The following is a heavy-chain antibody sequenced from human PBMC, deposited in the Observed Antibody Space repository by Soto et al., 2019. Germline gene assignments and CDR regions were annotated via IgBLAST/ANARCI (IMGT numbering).Heavy chain of an antibody. D-gene: IGHD3-22*01. Sequence: GSLRLSCTDSGFTFGDYAMSWFRQAPGKGLEWVGFIRSNAYGGTTEYAASVNGRFTISRDDSKSIAYLQMNSLKTEDTAVYYCTRATYYYDSSGYYYFDYWGQGTLVTVSS. CDR1: GFTFGDYA. CDR2: IRSNAYGGTT. J-gene: IGHJ4*02. CDR3: TRATYYYDSSGYYYFDY. V-gene: IGHV3-49*03.